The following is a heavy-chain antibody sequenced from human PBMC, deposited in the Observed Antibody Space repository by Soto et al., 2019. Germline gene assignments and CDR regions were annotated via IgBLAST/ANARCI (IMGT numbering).Heavy chain of an antibody. CDR2: TRHDGSNT. J-gene: IGHJ4*02. D-gene: IGHD1-26*01. V-gene: IGHV3-33*01. CDR1: GFNFRGYG. CDR3: ARDGVGATTYFGYLDY. Sequence: QVQLVESGGGVVQPGRSLRLSCAASGFNFRGYGMHWVRQAPGKGLERVAITRHDGSNTYYADSVRGRFTISRDNSKNTLYLQMNSLRVEDTAVYYCARDGVGATTYFGYLDYWGQGTLITVSP.